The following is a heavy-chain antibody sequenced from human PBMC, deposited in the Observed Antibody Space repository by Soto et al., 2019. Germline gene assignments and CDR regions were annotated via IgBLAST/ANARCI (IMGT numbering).Heavy chain of an antibody. CDR1: GGTFSSYA. V-gene: IGHV1-69*12. D-gene: IGHD2-21*01. J-gene: IGHJ5*02. CDR3: ARGHKDHWFDP. Sequence: QVQLVQSGAEVKKPGSSVKVSCKAYGGTFSSYAISWVRQAPGQGLDWMGGTIPICGTANYAQKFQGRVTINADESTSTAYMELSSLRSEDTAVYYCARGHKDHWFDPWGQGTLVTVSS. CDR2: TIPICGTA.